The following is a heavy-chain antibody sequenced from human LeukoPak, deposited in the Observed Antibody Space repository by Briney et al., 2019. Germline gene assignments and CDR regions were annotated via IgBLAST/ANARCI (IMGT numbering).Heavy chain of an antibody. D-gene: IGHD6-25*01. CDR2: ISAGGDTT. CDR3: AAISYSGTWPVGY. V-gene: IGHV3-23*01. Sequence: SGGSLRLSCAASGFTFSSYAMSWVRQAPGEGLEWVSGISAGGDTTYNADSVRGRFTISRDNSNNTLYLQMNILTAEDTAVYYCAAISYSGTWPVGYWGQGILVTVTA. CDR1: GFTFSSYA. J-gene: IGHJ4*02.